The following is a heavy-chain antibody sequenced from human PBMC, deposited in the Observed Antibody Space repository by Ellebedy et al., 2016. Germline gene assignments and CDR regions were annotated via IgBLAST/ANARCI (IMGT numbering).Heavy chain of an antibody. CDR3: AKSDLVLVRGVIPFDY. CDR2: ISGSGGST. V-gene: IGHV3-23*01. J-gene: IGHJ4*02. D-gene: IGHD3-10*01. CDR1: GFTFSSYA. Sequence: GGSLRLSCAASGFTFSSYAMSWVRQAPGKGLEWVSAISGSGGSTYYADSVKGRFTISRDNSKNTLYLQMNSLRAEDTAVYYCAKSDLVLVRGVIPFDYWGQGTLVTVSS.